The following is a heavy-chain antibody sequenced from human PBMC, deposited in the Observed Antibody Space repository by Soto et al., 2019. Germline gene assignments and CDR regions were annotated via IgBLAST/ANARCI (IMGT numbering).Heavy chain of an antibody. CDR3: ARGAGGYYYMDV. CDR2: VYTGGSRT. CDR1: GFTFSSYW. Sequence: EVQLVESGGGLVQPGGSLRLSCAASGFTFSSYWMHWVRQAPGKGLVWVSRVYTGGSRTSYADSVKGRFTISRDNAENTLYLQMNSLRAEDTAVYYCARGAGGYYYMDVWGKGTTVTVSS. D-gene: IGHD3-10*01. J-gene: IGHJ6*03. V-gene: IGHV3-74*01.